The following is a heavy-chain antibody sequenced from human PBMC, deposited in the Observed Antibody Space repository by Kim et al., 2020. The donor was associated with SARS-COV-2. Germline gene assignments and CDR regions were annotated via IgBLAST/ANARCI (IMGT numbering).Heavy chain of an antibody. CDR2: LLGSGATT. V-gene: IGHV3-23*01. CDR3: AKGISDTNWFGDY. J-gene: IGHJ4*02. CDR1: GFTFSDYV. D-gene: IGHD3-10*01. Sequence: GGSLRLSCVASGFTFSDYVMTWFRQTPAKGLEWVSGLLGSGATTFYAASVRGRFTISRDNSKSTLYLQMNALRAEDTAIYYCAKGISDTNWFGDYWGQG.